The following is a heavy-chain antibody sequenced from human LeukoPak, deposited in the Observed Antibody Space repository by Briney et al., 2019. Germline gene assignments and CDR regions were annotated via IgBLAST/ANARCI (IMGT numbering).Heavy chain of an antibody. CDR2: ISSSSIYI. J-gene: IGHJ3*02. CDR3: ARGRDGYNLVDAFDI. V-gene: IGHV3-21*01. CDR1: GFTFRNYR. D-gene: IGHD5-24*01. Sequence: PGGSLRLFCAASGFTFRNYRMNWVRQAPGKGLEWVSSISSSSIYIYYADSLKGRFTISRDNAKNSLYLQMNNLRAEDTAVYYCARGRDGYNLVDAFDIWGQGIMVTVSS.